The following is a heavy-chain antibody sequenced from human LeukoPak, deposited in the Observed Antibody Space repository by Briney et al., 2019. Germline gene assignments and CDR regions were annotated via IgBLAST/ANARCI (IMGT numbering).Heavy chain of an antibody. Sequence: PGGSLRLSCAASGFSFSTHGMHWVRQAPGKGLEWVAVIWYDGSNKYYADSVKGRFTISRDNSKDMLYLQMNSLRAEDTSVYYCARAVGPWDLWGQGTTVTVSS. V-gene: IGHV3-33*01. J-gene: IGHJ6*02. D-gene: IGHD1-26*01. CDR1: GFSFSTHG. CDR3: ARAVGPWDL. CDR2: IWYDGSNK.